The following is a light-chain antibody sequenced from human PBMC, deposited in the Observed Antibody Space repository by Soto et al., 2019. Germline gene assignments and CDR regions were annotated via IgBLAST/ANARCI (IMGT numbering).Light chain of an antibody. J-gene: IGLJ1*01. V-gene: IGLV2-14*01. CDR1: SSDIGAYNY. Sequence: HSALTQPASVSGSPGQSITISCTGSSSDIGAYNYVSWFQQYPGKAPKLIISEVSNRPSGVSNRFSGSKSGTAASLTISGLQTEDEADYFCFSFTTDWTHVFGTGTNVTV. CDR2: EVS. CDR3: FSFTTDWTHV.